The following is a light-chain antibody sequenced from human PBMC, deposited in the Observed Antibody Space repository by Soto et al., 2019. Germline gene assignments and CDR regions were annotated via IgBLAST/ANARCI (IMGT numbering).Light chain of an antibody. Sequence: EIVMTQSPATLSVSPGERATLSCRASQSVSSNLAWYQQKPGQAPRVLIYGASTRATGISARFSGSASGTEFTLTISSLQSEDFAVYYCQQYNNWPQTFGQGTKVDIK. CDR1: QSVSSN. V-gene: IGKV3-15*01. J-gene: IGKJ1*01. CDR2: GAS. CDR3: QQYNNWPQT.